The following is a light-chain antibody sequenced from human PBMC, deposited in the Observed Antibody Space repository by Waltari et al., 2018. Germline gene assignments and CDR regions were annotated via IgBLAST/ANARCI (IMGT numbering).Light chain of an antibody. J-gene: IGKJ4*01. Sequence: CRTIQSVGTYFAWDQQRPVQSPRLLIYDASYRATGIPARFSGSGSETDFTLTISSLQPEDFAVYYCQQRRNWPLTFGGGTRVEI. CDR1: QSVGTY. CDR3: QQRRNWPLT. CDR2: DAS. V-gene: IGKV3-11*01.